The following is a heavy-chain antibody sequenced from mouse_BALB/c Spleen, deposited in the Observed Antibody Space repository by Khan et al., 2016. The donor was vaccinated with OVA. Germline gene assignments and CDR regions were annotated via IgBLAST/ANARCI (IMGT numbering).Heavy chain of an antibody. V-gene: IGHV5-9-3*01. CDR2: ISTGGHYT. Sequence: EVELVESGGGVVKPGGSLKLSCSASGFTFSSFAMSWFRQTPEKRREWVATISTGGHYTFYPDSVKGRFSISRDNARNTLYLQMSRLRSEDTAVYYCARSLVDYYAMGYWGRGSSATVSS. CDR3: ARSLVDYYAMGY. J-gene: IGHJ4*01. CDR1: GFTFSSFA. D-gene: IGHD6-2*01.